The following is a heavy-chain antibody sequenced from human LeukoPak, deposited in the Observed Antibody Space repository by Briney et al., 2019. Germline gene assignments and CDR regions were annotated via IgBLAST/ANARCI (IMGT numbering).Heavy chain of an antibody. V-gene: IGHV3-48*03. J-gene: IGHJ4*02. CDR3: ARARGFGESYYFDY. D-gene: IGHD3-10*01. Sequence: PGGSLRLSCAASGFTFSSYEMNWVRQAPGKGLEWVSYISSSGSTIYYADSVKGRFTISRDNAKNSLYLQMNSLRAEDTAVHYCARARGFGESYYFDYWGQGTLVTVSS. CDR1: GFTFSSYE. CDR2: ISSSGSTI.